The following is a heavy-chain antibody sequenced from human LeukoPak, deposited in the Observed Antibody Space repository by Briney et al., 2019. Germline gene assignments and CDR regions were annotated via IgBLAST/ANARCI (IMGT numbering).Heavy chain of an antibody. CDR1: GFTFSRYW. Sequence: GGSLRLSCAASGFTFSRYWMNWVRQAPGKGLDWVAVILEDGTIQHYADSVKGRFTISRDNSRNTVFLQMNSLRGEDTAIYYCARVQGGGFRTADFWGQGTVVTVSS. CDR2: ILEDGTIQ. D-gene: IGHD3-10*01. J-gene: IGHJ4*02. CDR3: ARVQGGGFRTADF. V-gene: IGHV3-30*03.